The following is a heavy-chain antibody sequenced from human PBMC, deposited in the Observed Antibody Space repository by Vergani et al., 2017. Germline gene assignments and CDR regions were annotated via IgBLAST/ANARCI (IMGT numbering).Heavy chain of an antibody. V-gene: IGHV4-31*03. D-gene: IGHD3-10*01. J-gene: IGHJ4*02. CDR2: IYYSGST. CDR1: GGSISSGGYY. CDR3: ARGPYYYGSGSYYNAPFDY. Sequence: QVQLQESGPGLVKPSQTLSLTCTVSGGSISSGGYYWSWIRQHPGKGLEWIGYIYYSGSTYYNPSLKSRVTISVDTSKNQFSLKLSSVTSADTAVYYCARGPYYYGSGSYYNAPFDYWGQGTLVTVSS.